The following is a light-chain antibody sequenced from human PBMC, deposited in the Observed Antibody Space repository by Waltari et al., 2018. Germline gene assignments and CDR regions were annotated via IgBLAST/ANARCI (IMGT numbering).Light chain of an antibody. Sequence: DIQMPQSPSTLSASVGDRVTITCRASQSISSWLAWYQQKPGKAPNLLIYKASTLQSGVPSRFSGSGSGTEFTLTISSLQPDDFATYYCQQYNSYPWTFGQGTTVEIK. V-gene: IGKV1-5*03. CDR2: KAS. CDR1: QSISSW. CDR3: QQYNSYPWT. J-gene: IGKJ1*01.